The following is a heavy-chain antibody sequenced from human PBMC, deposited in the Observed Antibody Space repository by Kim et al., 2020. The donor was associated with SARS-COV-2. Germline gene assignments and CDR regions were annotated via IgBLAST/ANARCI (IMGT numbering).Heavy chain of an antibody. Sequence: GGSLRLSCAASGFTFSSYGMHWVRQAPGKGLEWVAVISYDGSNQYYADSVKGRFTISRDNSKNTLYLQMNSLRAEDTAVYYCAKDGMYSSGWYEGGYFDYWGQGTLVTVSS. V-gene: IGHV3-30*18. CDR1: GFTFSSYG. D-gene: IGHD6-19*01. CDR3: AKDGMYSSGWYEGGYFDY. J-gene: IGHJ4*02. CDR2: ISYDGSNQ.